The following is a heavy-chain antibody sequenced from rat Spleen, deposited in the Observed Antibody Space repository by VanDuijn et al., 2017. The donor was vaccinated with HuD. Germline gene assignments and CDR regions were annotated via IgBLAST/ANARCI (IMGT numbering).Heavy chain of an antibody. D-gene: IGHD1-2*01. CDR3: ARPHSSLYVMDA. CDR2: INYDGSST. V-gene: IGHV5-29*01. CDR1: GFTFSDYY. J-gene: IGHJ4*01. Sequence: EVQLVESDGGLVQPGRSLKLSCAASGFTFSDYYMAWVRQAPTKGLEWVATINYDGSSTYYRDSVKGRFTISRDNAKSTLYLQMSSLRSEDTATYYCARPHSSLYVMDAWGQGASVTVSS.